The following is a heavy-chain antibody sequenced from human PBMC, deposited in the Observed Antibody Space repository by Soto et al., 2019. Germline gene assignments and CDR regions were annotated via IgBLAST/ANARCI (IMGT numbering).Heavy chain of an antibody. CDR2: ISSSGSTI. Sequence: EAQLVESGGGLVQRGGSLRLSCAASGFTFSNYHMNWVRQAPGKGLEWVSYISSSGSTIYYADSVKGRFTISRDIAKNSGYLQPDHLREQETALYFRAGDSPPPLGTFYRGLDVWGQGTTVTVSS. CDR3: AGDSPPPLGTFYRGLDV. V-gene: IGHV3-48*02. CDR1: GFTFSNYH. J-gene: IGHJ6*02. D-gene: IGHD3-16*01.